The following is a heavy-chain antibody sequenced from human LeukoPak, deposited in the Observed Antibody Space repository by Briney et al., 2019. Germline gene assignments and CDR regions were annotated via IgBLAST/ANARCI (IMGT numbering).Heavy chain of an antibody. CDR2: IWYDGTNK. V-gene: IGHV3-33*06. CDR1: GLSFSSYG. D-gene: IGHD3-3*01. J-gene: IGHJ4*02. Sequence: SLRLSCAASGLSFSSYGMHWVRQAAGKGLEWVAVIWYDGTNKYYADSVKGRFTNSRDNSENTLYLKLNSLRAEDTAVYYCAKDTSSPIFGVAYYFDYWGQGSLVTVST. CDR3: AKDTSSPIFGVAYYFDY.